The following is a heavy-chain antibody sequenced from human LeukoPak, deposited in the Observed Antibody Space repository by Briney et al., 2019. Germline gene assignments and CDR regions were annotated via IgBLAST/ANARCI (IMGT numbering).Heavy chain of an antibody. Sequence: GGSLRLSCAASGFTFSSYEMNWVRQAPGKGLEWVSYISSSGSTIYYADSVKGRFTISRDNAKNSLYLQMNSLRAEDTAVYYCARGVCSGGSCLLSNLYFDLWGRGTLVTVSS. CDR1: GFTFSSYE. CDR3: ARGVCSGGSCLLSNLYFDL. D-gene: IGHD2-15*01. J-gene: IGHJ2*01. V-gene: IGHV3-48*03. CDR2: ISSSGSTI.